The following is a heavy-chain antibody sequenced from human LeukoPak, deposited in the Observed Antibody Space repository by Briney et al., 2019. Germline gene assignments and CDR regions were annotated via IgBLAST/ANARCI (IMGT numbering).Heavy chain of an antibody. D-gene: IGHD5/OR15-5a*01. Sequence: SETLSLTCTVSGGSISSGGYYWSWIRQHPGKGLEWIGYIYYSGSTNYNPSLKSRVTISVDTSKNQFSLKLSSVTAADTAVYYCARSTSYWYFDLWGRGTLVTVSS. CDR2: IYYSGST. CDR1: GGSISSGGYY. J-gene: IGHJ2*01. CDR3: ARSTSYWYFDL. V-gene: IGHV4-61*08.